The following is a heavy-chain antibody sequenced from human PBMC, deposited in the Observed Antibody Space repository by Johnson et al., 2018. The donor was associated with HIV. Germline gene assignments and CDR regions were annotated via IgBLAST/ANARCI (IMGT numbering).Heavy chain of an antibody. J-gene: IGHJ3*02. CDR2: ISGSGGRT. V-gene: IGHV3-23*04. CDR1: GFTFSSYA. D-gene: IGHD6-13*01. Sequence: VQLVESGGGLVQPGGSLRLSCAASGFTFSSYAMSWVRQAPGKGLEWVSAISGSGGRTYYADSVQGRFTISRDNSKNTLYLQMNSLRAEDTAVYYCARGLGAAAGAFDIWGQGTMVTVSS. CDR3: ARGLGAAAGAFDI.